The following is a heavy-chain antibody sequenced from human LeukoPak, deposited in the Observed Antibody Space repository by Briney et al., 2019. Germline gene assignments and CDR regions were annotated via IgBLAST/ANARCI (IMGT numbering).Heavy chain of an antibody. J-gene: IGHJ5*02. Sequence: GGSLRLSCAASGFTFSSYSMNWVRQAPGKGLEWVSYISSSSSTIYYADSVKGRFTISRDNAKNSLYLQMNSLRDEDTAVYYCARDPPRWYPRYSSGWYVPWGQGTLVTVSS. V-gene: IGHV3-48*02. D-gene: IGHD6-19*01. CDR2: ISSSSSTI. CDR3: ARDPPRWYPRYSSGWYVP. CDR1: GFTFSSYS.